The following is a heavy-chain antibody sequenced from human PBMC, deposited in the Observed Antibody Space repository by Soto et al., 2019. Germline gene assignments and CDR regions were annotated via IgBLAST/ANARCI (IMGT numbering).Heavy chain of an antibody. J-gene: IGHJ6*02. V-gene: IGHV1-69*12. Sequence: QVQLVQSGAEMKEPGSSVKVSCKTSGGTFSSSAISWLRQAPGQGLEWMGGIIPLFRTPDYAQKFQGRVPIAADEYTRTAYMELSSMRSEDTAVYYCARDNDRLQLGGNYYYILDVWGQGTTITVSS. D-gene: IGHD4-4*01. CDR3: ARDNDRLQLGGNYYYILDV. CDR1: GGTFSSSA. CDR2: IIPLFRTP.